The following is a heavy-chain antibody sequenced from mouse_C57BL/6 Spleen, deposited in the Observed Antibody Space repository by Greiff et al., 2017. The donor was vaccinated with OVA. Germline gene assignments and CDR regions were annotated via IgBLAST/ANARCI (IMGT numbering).Heavy chain of an antibody. V-gene: IGHV8-12*01. J-gene: IGHJ3*01. CDR1: GFSLSTSGMG. D-gene: IGHD1-1*01. CDR3: ARSHYGSSWFAY. CDR2: IYWDDAN. Sequence: QVQLKESGPGILQSSQTLSLTCSFSGFSLSTSGMGVSWIRQPSGKGLEWLAHIYWDDANRYNPSLKSPPTISKDTSRNQVFLKITSVDTADTDTDDCARSHYGSSWFAYWGQGTLVTVSA.